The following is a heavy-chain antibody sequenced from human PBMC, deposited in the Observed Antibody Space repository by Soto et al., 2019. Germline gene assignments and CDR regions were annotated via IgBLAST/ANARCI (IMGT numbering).Heavy chain of an antibody. J-gene: IGHJ4*02. Sequence: QVQLVQSGAEVKKPGASVKVSCKASGYTFTNYGVSWVRQAPGQGLEWMGWINTYKGNTNYAQKFQGRVTMTTDTSTSTDYMEVRSLRSDDTAIYYCAKVQEKWSKFFDYWGQGTLVTVFS. D-gene: IGHD2-15*01. V-gene: IGHV1-18*01. CDR2: INTYKGNT. CDR1: GYTFTNYG. CDR3: AKVQEKWSKFFDY.